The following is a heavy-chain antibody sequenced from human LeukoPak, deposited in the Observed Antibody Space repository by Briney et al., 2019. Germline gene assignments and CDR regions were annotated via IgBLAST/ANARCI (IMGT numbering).Heavy chain of an antibody. J-gene: IGHJ3*02. V-gene: IGHV1-2*02. CDR3: ARPRVLRYFDWLSQNAFDI. D-gene: IGHD3-9*01. CDR2: INPNSGGT. CDR1: GYTFTGYY. Sequence: SVKVSCKASGYTFTGYYMHWVRQAPGQGLEWMGWINPNSGGTNYAQKFQGRVTMTRDTSISTAYMELSRLRSDDTAVYYCARPRVLRYFDWLSQNAFDIWGQGTMVTVSS.